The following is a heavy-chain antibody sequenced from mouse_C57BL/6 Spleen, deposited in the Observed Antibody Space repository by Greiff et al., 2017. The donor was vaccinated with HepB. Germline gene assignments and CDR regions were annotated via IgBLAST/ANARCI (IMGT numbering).Heavy chain of an antibody. CDR1: GYTFTDYE. CDR2: IDPETGGT. J-gene: IGHJ3*01. V-gene: IGHV1-15*01. CDR3: TGRGRGVPWFAY. D-gene: IGHD1-1*01. Sequence: VQLQQSGAELVRPGASVTLSCKASGYTFTDYEMHWVKQTPVHGLEWIGAIDPETGGTAYNQKFKGKAILTADKSSSTAYMELRSLTSEDSAVYYCTGRGRGVPWFAYWGQGTLVTVSA.